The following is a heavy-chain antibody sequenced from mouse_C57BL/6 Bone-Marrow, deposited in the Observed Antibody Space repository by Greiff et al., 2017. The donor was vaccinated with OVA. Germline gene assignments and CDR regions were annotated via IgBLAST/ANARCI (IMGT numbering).Heavy chain of an antibody. CDR3: ARWVITSPSYYAMDY. J-gene: IGHJ4*01. D-gene: IGHD2-4*01. V-gene: IGHV1-75*01. Sequence: QVQLQQSGPELVKPGASVKISCKASGYTFTDYYINWVKQRPGQGLEWIGWIFPGSGSTYYNEKFKGKATLTVDKSSSTAYMLLSSLTSEDSAVYFCARWVITSPSYYAMDYWGQGTSVTVSS. CDR1: GYTFTDYY. CDR2: IFPGSGST.